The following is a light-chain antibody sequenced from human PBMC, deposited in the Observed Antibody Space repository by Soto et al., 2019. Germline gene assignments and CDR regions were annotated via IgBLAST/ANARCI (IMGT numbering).Light chain of an antibody. CDR3: QQRSHWPFT. CDR1: QSVGSY. Sequence: EIVLTQSPATLSLSPGERVTLSCRASQSVGSYLAWYLQTPGQSPRLLIYDASNRAAGVPARFSGSGSGTDFTLIISSLEPEDLGVYYCQQRSHWPFTFGPGIKIDIK. CDR2: DAS. V-gene: IGKV3-11*01. J-gene: IGKJ3*01.